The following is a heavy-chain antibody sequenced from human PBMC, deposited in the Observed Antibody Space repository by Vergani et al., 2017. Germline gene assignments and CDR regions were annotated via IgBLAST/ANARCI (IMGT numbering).Heavy chain of an antibody. CDR3: ARIYYDSSGYFQYFDY. Sequence: EVQLVQSGAEVKKPGATVKISCKVSGYTFTDYYMHWVQQAPGKGLEWMGLVDTEDGETIYAQKFQGRVTITADESTSTAYMELSSLRSEDTAVYYCARIYYDSSGYFQYFDYWGQGTLVTVSS. V-gene: IGHV1-69-2*01. CDR1: GYTFTDYY. D-gene: IGHD3-22*01. J-gene: IGHJ4*02. CDR2: VDTEDGET.